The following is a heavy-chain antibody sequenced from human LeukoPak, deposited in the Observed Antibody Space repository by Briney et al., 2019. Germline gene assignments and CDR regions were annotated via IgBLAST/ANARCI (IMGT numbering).Heavy chain of an antibody. CDR2: INPNSGGT. D-gene: IGHD5-18*01. CDR1: GYTFTGYY. CDR3: ARTAAWIQLMYYFDY. V-gene: IGHV1-2*02. J-gene: IGHJ4*02. Sequence: ASVKVSCKASGYTFTGYYMHWVRQAPGQGLEWMGWINPNSGGTNYAQKFQGRVTMTTDTSTSTAYVELRSLRSDDTAVYYCARTAAWIQLMYYFDYWGQGTLVTVSS.